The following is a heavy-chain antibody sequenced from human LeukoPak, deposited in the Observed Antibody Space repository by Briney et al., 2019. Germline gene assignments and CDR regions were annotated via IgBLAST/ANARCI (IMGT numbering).Heavy chain of an antibody. V-gene: IGHV1-2*02. CDR1: GYTFTGYY. D-gene: IGHD2-8*01. J-gene: IGHJ6*03. CDR2: INPNSGGT. CDR3: ARGCARYYYYYYYMDV. Sequence: GASVKVSCKASGYTFTGYYMHWVRQAPGQGLEWMGWINPNSGGTNYAQKFQGRVTMTRDTSISTAYMELSRLRSDDTAVYYCARGCARYYYYYYYMDVWGKGTTVTVSS.